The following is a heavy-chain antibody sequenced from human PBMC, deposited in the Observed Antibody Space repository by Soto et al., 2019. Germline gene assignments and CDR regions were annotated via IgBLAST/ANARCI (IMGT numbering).Heavy chain of an antibody. Sequence: PGGPLRLSCAASGFTFSDYYMSWIRQAPEKGLEWVSYICSSGSSGSIIYYADSVKGRVTISRDNAKNSLYLQMNSLRAEDTAVYDCARDLGYLASDGYFDYWGQGALVTVSS. V-gene: IGHV3-11*01. CDR3: ARDLGYLASDGYFDY. J-gene: IGHJ4*02. CDR1: GFTFSDYY. D-gene: IGHD2-15*01. CDR2: ICSSGSSGSII.